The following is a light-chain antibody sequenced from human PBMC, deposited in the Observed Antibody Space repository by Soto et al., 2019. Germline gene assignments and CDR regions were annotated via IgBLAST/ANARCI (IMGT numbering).Light chain of an antibody. CDR1: SSNIGAGYD. V-gene: IGLV1-40*01. CDR2: GNI. Sequence: QSVLTQPPSVSGAPGQRVTISCTGSSSNIGAGYDVHWYQQLPGTAPKLLIYGNINRPSGVPDRFSGSKSGTSASLAITGLQAEDEADYYCQSYDNSLSGFLFGGGTKLTVL. J-gene: IGLJ3*02. CDR3: QSYDNSLSGFL.